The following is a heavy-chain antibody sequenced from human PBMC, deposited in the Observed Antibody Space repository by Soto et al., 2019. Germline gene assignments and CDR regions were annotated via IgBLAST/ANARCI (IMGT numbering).Heavy chain of an antibody. Sequence: PWGSMGLSCGAAGFTFRNYAMNWVRKAPGKGLEWVSYISSSGSTIYYADSVKGRFTISRDNAKNSLYLQMNSLRAEDTAVYYCAREVRSSWYYYYYGMDVWGQATTLTVSS. CDR1: GFTFRNYA. J-gene: IGHJ6*01. D-gene: IGHD6-13*01. CDR3: AREVRSSWYYYYYGMDV. CDR2: ISSSGSTI. V-gene: IGHV3-48*03.